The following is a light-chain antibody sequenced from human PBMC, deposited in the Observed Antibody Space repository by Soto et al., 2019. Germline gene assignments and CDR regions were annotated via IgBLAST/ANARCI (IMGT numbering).Light chain of an antibody. Sequence: DVRMTQSTSSLSASVGDRVTIRVLASQSISSYLNWYQHKPGKAPNLLIYAATTLQSGVPSRFSGSGSGTDFTLTISSLQPEDFATFYCQQTDSTPLPFGQGTLLEIK. CDR3: QQTDSTPLP. J-gene: IGKJ5*01. CDR1: QSISSY. V-gene: IGKV1-39*01. CDR2: AAT.